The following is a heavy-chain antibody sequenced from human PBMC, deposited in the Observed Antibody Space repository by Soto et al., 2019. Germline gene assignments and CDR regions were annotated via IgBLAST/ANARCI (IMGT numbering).Heavy chain of an antibody. CDR3: ATSLWFGTQPEI. CDR1: GGSFSNNY. Sequence: SETLSLTCAVYGGSFSNNYWTWFRQPPGKGLEWIGEISPSGATKYIPSLKSRGTISVDTSRKQFFLKVTSVSAADTAVYYCATSLWFGTQPEIWGPGTLVTVSS. CDR2: ISPSGAT. V-gene: IGHV4-34*01. D-gene: IGHD3-10*01. J-gene: IGHJ4*02.